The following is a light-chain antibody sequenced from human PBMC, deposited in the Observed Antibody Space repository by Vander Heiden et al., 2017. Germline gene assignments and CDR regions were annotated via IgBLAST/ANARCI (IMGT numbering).Light chain of an antibody. CDR1: QSISSW. CDR3: QQYNSYPWT. Sequence: DIQMTQSPSTLSASVGDRVTITCRASQSISSWLAWYQQKPGKAPKLLIYKASSLESGVPSRCSGRGSGTEFTLTISSLQPDVFATYYCQQYNSYPWTFGQGTKVEIK. V-gene: IGKV1-5*03. J-gene: IGKJ1*01. CDR2: KAS.